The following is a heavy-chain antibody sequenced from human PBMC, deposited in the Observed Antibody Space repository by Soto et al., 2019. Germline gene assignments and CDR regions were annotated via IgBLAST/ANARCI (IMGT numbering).Heavy chain of an antibody. CDR2: ISYVGSDK. Sequence: QVQLVESGGGVVQPGRSLRLSCAASGFTFSNFGMHWVRQAPGKGLAWVAGISYVGSDKYYADSVKGRFTISRDNSKNTQILQMNSLTTENTGVYYCAKFCGPVTALVDDYWGEGALVTVS. CDR3: AKFCGPVTALVDDY. J-gene: IGHJ4*02. V-gene: IGHV3-30*18. CDR1: GFTFSNFG. D-gene: IGHD2-21*02.